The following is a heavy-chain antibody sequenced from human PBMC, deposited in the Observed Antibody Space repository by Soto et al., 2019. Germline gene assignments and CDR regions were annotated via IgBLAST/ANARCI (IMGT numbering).Heavy chain of an antibody. Sequence: PGGSLRLSRAASGFTFSNAWMNWVRQAPGKGLEWSGHMKSKTGGGTTYCVAPLKVRSTNARDDSKNTLYPKMNGVETEGTSVYYCSRDCSIASYPSTYYGMDVWGQGTTVTVSS. V-gene: IGHV3-15*01. J-gene: IGHJ6*02. CDR2: MKSKTGGGTT. CDR1: GFTFSNAW. D-gene: IGHD2-2*01. CDR3: SRDCSIASYPSTYYGMDV.